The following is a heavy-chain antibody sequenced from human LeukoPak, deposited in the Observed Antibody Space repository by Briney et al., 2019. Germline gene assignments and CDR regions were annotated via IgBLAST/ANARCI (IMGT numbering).Heavy chain of an antibody. Sequence: PGGSLRLSCAASGFTFSRYSMNWVRQAPGKGLEWVSSISDDGKYIYYADSVKGRFSISRDNAKSSLYLQMNSLRAEDTAVYYCAKVSDIVVVPAAPIDYWGQGTLVTVSS. CDR2: ISDDGKYI. CDR1: GFTFSRYS. J-gene: IGHJ4*02. D-gene: IGHD2-2*01. V-gene: IGHV3-21*04. CDR3: AKVSDIVVVPAAPIDY.